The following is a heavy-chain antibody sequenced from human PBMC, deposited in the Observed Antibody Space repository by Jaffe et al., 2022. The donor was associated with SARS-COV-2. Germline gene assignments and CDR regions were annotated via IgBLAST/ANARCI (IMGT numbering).Heavy chain of an antibody. D-gene: IGHD5-12*01. V-gene: IGHV3-20*01. CDR1: GFTFGDYG. Sequence: EVQLVDSGGGVVRPGGSLRLSCAASGFTFGDYGMSWVRQAPGKGLEWVSGISWNGGSTTYADSVKGRFTISRDNGKNSLYLQMNRLRAEDTALYHCARGNSGYDFIDYWGQGTLVTVSS. CDR2: ISWNGGST. J-gene: IGHJ4*02. CDR3: ARGNSGYDFIDY.